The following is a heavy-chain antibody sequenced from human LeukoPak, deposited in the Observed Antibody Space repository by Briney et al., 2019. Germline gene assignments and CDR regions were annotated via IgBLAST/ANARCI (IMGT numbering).Heavy chain of an antibody. D-gene: IGHD5-12*01. Sequence: GGSLRLSCAASEFTFSSYGMHWVRQAPGKGLEWVAVISYDGSNKYYADSVKGRFTISRDNSKNTLYLQMNSLRAEDTAVYYCAKEKRGYTGHDSDFDYWGQGTLVTVSS. CDR1: EFTFSSYG. CDR2: ISYDGSNK. J-gene: IGHJ4*02. CDR3: AKEKRGYTGHDSDFDY. V-gene: IGHV3-30*18.